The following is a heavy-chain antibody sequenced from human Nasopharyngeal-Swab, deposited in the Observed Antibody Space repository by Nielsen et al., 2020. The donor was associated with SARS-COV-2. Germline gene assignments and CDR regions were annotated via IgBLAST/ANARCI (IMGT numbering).Heavy chain of an antibody. J-gene: IGHJ4*02. V-gene: IGHV1-46*01. CDR3: ARGIGSSSRGYFDY. CDR1: GYTFTRYY. Sequence: ASVKDTCKASGYTFTRYYIHWARQAPGQGLEWMGIINPSGGSTSYAQKFQGRVTMTRDTSTSTVYMELSSLRSEDTAMYYCARGIGSSSRGYFDYWGRGTLVTVSS. CDR2: INPSGGST. D-gene: IGHD6-6*01.